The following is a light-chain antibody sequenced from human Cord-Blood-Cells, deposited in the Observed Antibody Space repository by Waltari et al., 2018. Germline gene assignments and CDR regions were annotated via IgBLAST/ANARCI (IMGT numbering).Light chain of an antibody. V-gene: IGLV1-36*01. CDR2: YGD. CDR1: SSNIGNNA. J-gene: IGLJ3*02. CDR3: AAWDDSLNGGV. Sequence: QSVLTQPPSVSEAPRQRVTLSCSGSSSNIGNNAVNWYQQLPGKAPKLLIYYGDLLPAGVSDRFSGSKSGTSASLAISGLQSEDEADYYCAAWDDSLNGGVFGGGTKLTVL.